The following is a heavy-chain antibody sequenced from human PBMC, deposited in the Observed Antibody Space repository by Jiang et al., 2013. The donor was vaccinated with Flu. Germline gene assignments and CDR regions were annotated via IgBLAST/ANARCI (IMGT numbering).Heavy chain of an antibody. CDR1: GYSFVNHW. Sequence: VQLVESGTEVKKPGESLNISCQASGYSFVNHWIGWVRQMPGKGPEWMGLIFPGDSETRYSPSFQGQVTISADKSTNTAYLHWATLKASDTAIYYCVRHPKPSKFYEVWFDPWGQGTLVTVSS. V-gene: IGHV5-51*01. CDR2: IFPGDSET. D-gene: IGHD3-16*01. J-gene: IGHJ5*02. CDR3: VRHPKPSKFYEVWFDP.